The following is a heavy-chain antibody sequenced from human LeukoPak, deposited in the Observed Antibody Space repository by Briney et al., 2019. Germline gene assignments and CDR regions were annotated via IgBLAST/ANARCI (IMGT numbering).Heavy chain of an antibody. CDR1: GFTFSSYA. Sequence: GRSLRLSCAASGFTFSSYAMHWVRQAPGKGLEWVAVISYDGSNNYYADSVKGRFTISRDNSKNTLYLQMNSLRAEDTAVYYCAAGSGWYFGAFDIWGQGTMVTVSS. J-gene: IGHJ3*02. CDR2: ISYDGSNN. V-gene: IGHV3-30-3*01. D-gene: IGHD6-19*01. CDR3: AAGSGWYFGAFDI.